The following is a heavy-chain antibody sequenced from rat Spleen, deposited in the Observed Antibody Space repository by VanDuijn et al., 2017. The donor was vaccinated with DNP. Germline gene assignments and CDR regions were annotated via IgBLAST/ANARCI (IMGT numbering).Heavy chain of an antibody. V-gene: IGHV5-25*01. CDR3: ARHDEGNYYDGSNWFAY. CDR2: ITSSGGSI. D-gene: IGHD1-12*02. CDR1: GLTFSYSD. J-gene: IGHJ3*01. Sequence: EVQLVESGGGLVQPGRSMKLSCAASGLTFSYSDLAWVRQAPTGGLEWVASITSSGGSIYYRDSVKGRFTVSRDDAKSTLYLQMDSLRSEDTATYYCARHDEGNYYDGSNWFAYWGQGTLVTVSS.